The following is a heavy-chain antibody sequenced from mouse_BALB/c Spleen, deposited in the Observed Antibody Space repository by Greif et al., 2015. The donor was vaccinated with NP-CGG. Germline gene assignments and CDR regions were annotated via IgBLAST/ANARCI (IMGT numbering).Heavy chain of an antibody. Sequence: QVQLKQSGAELVKPGASVKLSCKASGYTFTSYYMYWVKQRPGQGLEWIGGINPSNGGTNFNEKFKSKATLTVDKSSSTAYMQLSSLTSEDSAVYYCTRSTTVVATRAMDYWGQGTSVTVSS. V-gene: IGHV1S81*02. D-gene: IGHD1-1*01. J-gene: IGHJ4*01. CDR3: TRSTTVVATRAMDY. CDR1: GYTFTSYY. CDR2: INPSNGGT.